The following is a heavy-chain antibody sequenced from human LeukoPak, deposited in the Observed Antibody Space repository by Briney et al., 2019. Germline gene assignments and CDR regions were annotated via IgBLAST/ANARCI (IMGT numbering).Heavy chain of an antibody. V-gene: IGHV1-69*17. Sequence: GASVKVSCKVSGDTVTNYAFAWVRQGPGQGLEWVGDIVPIFRILNYAPRFQDRVTITADTSSNTVHMELSSLKSDDTAIYFCARDYDSSSSNYGGDAFDIWGQGTMVTVSS. D-gene: IGHD3-22*01. CDR3: ARDYDSSSSNYGGDAFDI. J-gene: IGHJ3*02. CDR2: IVPIFRIL. CDR1: GDTVTNYA.